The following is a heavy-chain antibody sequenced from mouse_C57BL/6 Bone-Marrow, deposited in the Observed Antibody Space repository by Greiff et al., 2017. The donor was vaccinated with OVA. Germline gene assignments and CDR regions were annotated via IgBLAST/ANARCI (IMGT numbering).Heavy chain of an antibody. CDR1: GFSLTSYG. J-gene: IGHJ3*01. V-gene: IGHV2-2*01. CDR3: ARNWWDCPAWFAY. D-gene: IGHD1-1*02. Sequence: VKLQESGPGLVQPSQSLSITCTVSGFSLTSYGVHWVRQSPGKGLEWLGVIWSGGSTDYNAAFISRLSISKDNSKSQVFFKMNSLQADDTAIYYCARNWWDCPAWFAYWGQGTLVTVSA. CDR2: IWSGGST.